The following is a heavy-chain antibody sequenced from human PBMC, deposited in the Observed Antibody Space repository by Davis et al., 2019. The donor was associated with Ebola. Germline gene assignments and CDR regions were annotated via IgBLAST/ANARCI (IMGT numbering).Heavy chain of an antibody. J-gene: IGHJ6*03. CDR2: ISDSGIT. D-gene: IGHD2-2*01. Sequence: SETLSLTCTVSGHSIKSGYSWGWIRQPPGEGLELIGRISDSGITDYNPSLKSRVTISVDASKNQFSLRLRSVTAADTAIYYCARFVVVPVSSSYNYIDVWGKGATATVSS. CDR1: GHSIKSGYS. CDR3: ARFVVVPVSSSYNYIDV. V-gene: IGHV4-38-2*02.